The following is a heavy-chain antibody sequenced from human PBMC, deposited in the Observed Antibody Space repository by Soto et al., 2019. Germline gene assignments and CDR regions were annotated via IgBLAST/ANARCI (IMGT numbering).Heavy chain of an antibody. V-gene: IGHV3-30-3*01. CDR3: ARDHITIFGVVTMIFDY. CDR1: GFTFSSYA. J-gene: IGHJ4*02. CDR2: ISYDGSNK. Sequence: GGSLRLSCAASGFTFSSYAMHWVRQAPGKGLEWVAVISYDGSNKYYADSVKGRFTIPRDNSKNTLYLQMNSLRAEDTAVYYCARDHITIFGVVTMIFDYWGQGTLVTVSS. D-gene: IGHD3-3*01.